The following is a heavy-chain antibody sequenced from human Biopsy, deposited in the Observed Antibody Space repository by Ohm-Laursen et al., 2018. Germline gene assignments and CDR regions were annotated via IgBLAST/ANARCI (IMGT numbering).Heavy chain of an antibody. V-gene: IGHV4-59*08. CDR1: GGSISGSS. Sequence: SDTLSLTCTVSGGSISGSSWSWIRQAPGKGLEWIGYIYYTGSTNYNPSLKSRVTISVDTSMNHLSLRLTSVTAADTAVYYCARHAPSYSGSYWRHFDLWGRGTLVTVSS. J-gene: IGHJ2*01. D-gene: IGHD1-26*01. CDR2: IYYTGST. CDR3: ARHAPSYSGSYWRHFDL.